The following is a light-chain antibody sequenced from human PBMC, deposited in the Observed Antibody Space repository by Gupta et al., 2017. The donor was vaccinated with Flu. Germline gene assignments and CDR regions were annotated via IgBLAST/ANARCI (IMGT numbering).Light chain of an antibody. CDR2: LGS. J-gene: IGKJ1*01. Sequence: ISCRSSQSLLQSNGYNYLDWYLQKPGQSPQLLICLGSNRASGVPDRFSGSGSGTDFTLKISRVEAEDVGVYYCMEALQTWTFGQGTKVEIK. V-gene: IGKV2-28*01. CDR1: QSLLQSNGYNY. CDR3: MEALQTWT.